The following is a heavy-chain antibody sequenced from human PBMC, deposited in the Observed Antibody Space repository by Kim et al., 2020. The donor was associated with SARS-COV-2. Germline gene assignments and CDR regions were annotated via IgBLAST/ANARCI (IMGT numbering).Heavy chain of an antibody. D-gene: IGHD6-13*01. CDR3: ARPFSTYSLDY. V-gene: IGHV5-51*01. CDR2: IYPTDSDT. Sequence: GESLKISCKGSGYSFNSYWIGWVRQMPGKGLEWMGIIYPTDSDTRYSPSFQGQVTISVDKSISTAYLQWSSLKASDSAMYYCARPFSTYSLDYWGQGTLVTVSS. CDR1: GYSFNSYW. J-gene: IGHJ4*02.